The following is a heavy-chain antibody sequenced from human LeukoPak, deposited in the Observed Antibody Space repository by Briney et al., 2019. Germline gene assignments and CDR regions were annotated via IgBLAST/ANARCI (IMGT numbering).Heavy chain of an antibody. CDR2: MNPNSGNT. CDR3: ARASGEWWQRYFDY. Sequence: ASVKVSCKASGYTYTSYDINWVRQATGQGLEWMGWMNPNSGNTGYAQKFQGRVTMTRNTSISTAYMELSSLRSEDTAVYYCARASGEWWQRYFDYWGQGTLVTVSS. V-gene: IGHV1-8*01. D-gene: IGHD2-8*01. CDR1: GYTYTSYD. J-gene: IGHJ4*02.